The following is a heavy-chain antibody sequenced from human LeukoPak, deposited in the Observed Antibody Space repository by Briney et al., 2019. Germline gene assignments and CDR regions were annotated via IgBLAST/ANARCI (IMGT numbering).Heavy chain of an antibody. D-gene: IGHD3-10*01. CDR2: ISAYNGNT. J-gene: IGHJ6*02. CDR1: GYTFTSYG. CDR3: ARVWYVSALWSMLYYYGMDV. V-gene: IGHV1-18*01. Sequence: ASVKVSCKASGYTFTSYGISWVRQAPGQGLEWMGWISAYNGNTNYAQKLQGRVTMTTDTSTSTAYMELRSLRSDDTAVYYCARVWYVSALWSMLYYYGMDVWGQGTTVTVSS.